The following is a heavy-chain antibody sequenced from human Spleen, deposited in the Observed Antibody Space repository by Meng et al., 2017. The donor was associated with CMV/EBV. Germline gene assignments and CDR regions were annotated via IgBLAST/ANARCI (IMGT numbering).Heavy chain of an antibody. V-gene: IGHV1-69*05. Sequence: SVQVSCKASGGTFSSYAISWVRQAPGQGLEWMGGIIPIFGTANYAQKFQGRVTITTDESTSTAYMELSSLRSEDTAVYYCARGSRGYSYGRDRYFDLWGRGTLVTVSS. D-gene: IGHD5-18*01. CDR2: IIPIFGTA. CDR3: ARGSRGYSYGRDRYFDL. CDR1: GGTFSSYA. J-gene: IGHJ2*01.